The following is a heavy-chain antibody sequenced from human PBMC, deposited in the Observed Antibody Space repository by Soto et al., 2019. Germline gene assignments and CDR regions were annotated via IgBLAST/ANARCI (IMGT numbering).Heavy chain of an antibody. V-gene: IGHV1-18*01. Sequence: QVHLVQSGAEVKKPGASVKVSCKGSGYAFTTYGITWVRQAPGQGLEWMGWISAHNGNTTYAQKLQGRVTVTRDTSTSTAYMELRGLRSDDTAVYYWARGRYGDYWGQGALVTVSS. J-gene: IGHJ4*02. CDR3: ARGRYGDY. D-gene: IGHD1-1*01. CDR2: ISAHNGNT. CDR1: GYAFTTYG.